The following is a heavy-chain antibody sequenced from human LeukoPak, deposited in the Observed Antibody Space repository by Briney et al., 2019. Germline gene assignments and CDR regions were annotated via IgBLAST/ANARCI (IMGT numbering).Heavy chain of an antibody. Sequence: ASVKVSCKASGYTFTSYDINWVRQATGQGLEWMGWMNPNSGNTGYAQKFQGRVTMTRDTSISTAYMELSRLRSDDTAVYYCARAGVRDRWLQFRDAFDIWGQGTMVTVSS. CDR2: MNPNSGNT. CDR3: ARAGVRDRWLQFRDAFDI. J-gene: IGHJ3*02. V-gene: IGHV1-8*01. D-gene: IGHD5-24*01. CDR1: GYTFTSYD.